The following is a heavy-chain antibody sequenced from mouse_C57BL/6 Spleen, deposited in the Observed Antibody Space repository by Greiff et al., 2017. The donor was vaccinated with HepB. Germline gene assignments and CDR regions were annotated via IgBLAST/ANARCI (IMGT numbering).Heavy chain of an antibody. Sequence: VQLQQSGPELVKPGASVKISCKASGYTFTDYYMNWVKQSHGKSLEWIGDINPNNGGTSYNQKFKGKATLTVDKSSSTAYMELRSLTSEDSAVYYCARGGTVPGYFDVCGTGTTVTVSS. V-gene: IGHV1-26*01. CDR3: ARGGTVPGYFDV. CDR2: INPNNGGT. J-gene: IGHJ1*03. D-gene: IGHD1-1*01. CDR1: GYTFTDYY.